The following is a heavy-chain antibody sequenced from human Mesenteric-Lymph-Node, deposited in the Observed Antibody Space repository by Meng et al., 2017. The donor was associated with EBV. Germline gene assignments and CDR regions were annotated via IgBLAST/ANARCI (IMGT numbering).Heavy chain of an antibody. J-gene: IGHJ4*02. CDR3: ARDLPSGDSGYARPLDY. D-gene: IGHD5-12*01. Sequence: LPAPRADPGLVKPSETLSPPCTVPGGSIGSSSYYGGWIRQPPGKGLEWIGSIYYSGSTYYNPSLKSRVTISVDTSKNSLYLQMNSLRAEDTAVYYCARDLPSGDSGYARPLDYWGQGTLVTVSS. V-gene: IGHV4-39*07. CDR2: IYYSGST. CDR1: GGSIGSSSYY.